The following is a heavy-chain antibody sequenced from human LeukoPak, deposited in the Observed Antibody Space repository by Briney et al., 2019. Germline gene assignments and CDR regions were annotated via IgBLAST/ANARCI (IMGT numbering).Heavy chain of an antibody. CDR1: GFTFSSYS. J-gene: IGHJ4*02. CDR2: ISSSSSYI. V-gene: IGHV3-21*01. D-gene: IGHD6-19*01. CDR3: ARGIAVAGTPYFDY. Sequence: GGSLRLSCAASGFTFSSYSMSWVRQAPGKGLEWVSSISSSSSYIYYADSVKGRFTISRDNAKNSLYLQMNSLRAEDTAVYYCARGIAVAGTPYFDYWGQGTLVTVSS.